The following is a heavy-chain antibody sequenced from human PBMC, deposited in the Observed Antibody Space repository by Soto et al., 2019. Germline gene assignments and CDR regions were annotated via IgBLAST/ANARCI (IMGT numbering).Heavy chain of an antibody. CDR3: ATLDSGLPHLRGDLPPGY. Sequence: GGSLRLSCATSGFSLSDYWMSWVRQAPGKGLEWVANIKENGRETYYVDSVRGRFTISKDSAKNSLYLQLNILRAEDTAVYYCATLDSGLPHLRGDLPPGYWGQGTLVTVSS. D-gene: IGHD5-18*01. CDR2: IKENGRET. J-gene: IGHJ4*02. V-gene: IGHV3-7*05. CDR1: GFSLSDYW.